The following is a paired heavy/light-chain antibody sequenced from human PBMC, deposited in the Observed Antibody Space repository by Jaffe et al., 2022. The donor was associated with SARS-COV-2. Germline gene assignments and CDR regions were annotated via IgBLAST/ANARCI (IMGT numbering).Light chain of an antibody. CDR3: QHYGSSTGT. CDR2: GAS. Sequence: VLTQSPGTLSLSPGERATLSCRASQSVSSNYLAWYQQKPGLAPRLLLYGASSRATGVPDRFSGSGSGTDFTLIISRLEPEDFAVYYCQHYGSSTGTFGQGTKLEIK. J-gene: IGKJ1*01. V-gene: IGKV3-20*01. CDR1: QSVSSNY.
Heavy chain of an antibody. V-gene: IGHV1-69*01. D-gene: IGHD2-21*02. Sequence: QVQLVQSGPEVKKPGSSVKVSCKAAGGTFSSHTFNWVRQAPGHGPEWMGGIIPIFATANYAQMFQGRVTITADESSNTAYMELTSLRSEDTAVYYCALNRLYCAGDCPFEYWGQGTLVTVSS. J-gene: IGHJ4*02. CDR3: ALNRLYCAGDCPFEY. CDR2: IIPIFATA. CDR1: GGTFSSHT.